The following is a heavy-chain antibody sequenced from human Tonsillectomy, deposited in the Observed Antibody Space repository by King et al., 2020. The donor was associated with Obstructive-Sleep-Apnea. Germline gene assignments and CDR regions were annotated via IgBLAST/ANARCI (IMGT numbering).Heavy chain of an antibody. D-gene: IGHD6-19*01. CDR3: TSYATAEAGTL. Sequence: VQLVESGGGLVKPGGSLRLSCAASGFTFSNAWMSWVRQSPGKGLEWVGRIKSKSDGGTTDYAAPVKGRFIISRDDSENTLYLQMNSLKTEDTAVYYCTSYATAEAGTLGGQGTLVTVSS. J-gene: IGHJ4*02. V-gene: IGHV3-15*01. CDR2: IKSKSDGGTT. CDR1: GFTFSNAW.